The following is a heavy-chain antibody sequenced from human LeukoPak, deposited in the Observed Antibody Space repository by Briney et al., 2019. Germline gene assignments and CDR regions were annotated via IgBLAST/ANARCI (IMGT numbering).Heavy chain of an antibody. CDR3: VTHEVTVVTRSTFDY. CDR2: ITYSSSTI. Sequence: PGGSLRLSCAASGFTFSSYSMTWVRQAPGKGLEWVSYITYSSSTIYYADSVKGRFTISRDNAKNSVYLQMHSLRVEDTAIYYCVTHEVTVVTRSTFDYWGQGTLVTVSS. CDR1: GFTFSSYS. D-gene: IGHD4-23*01. J-gene: IGHJ4*02. V-gene: IGHV3-48*04.